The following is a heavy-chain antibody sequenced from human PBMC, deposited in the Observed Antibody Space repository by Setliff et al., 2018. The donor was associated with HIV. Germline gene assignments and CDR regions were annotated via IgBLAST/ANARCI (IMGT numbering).Heavy chain of an antibody. CDR2: ISSSTSTI. D-gene: IGHD2-15*01. V-gene: IGHV3-48*01. CDR1: GFTFNSYS. CDR3: ARARGGNYEWSY. J-gene: IGHJ4*02. Sequence: GGSLRLSCAASGFTFNSYSMNWVRQAPGKGLEWVSYISSSTSTIYYADSVTGRFTISRDNAKNSLYLQMNSLRAEDTAVYSCARARGGNYEWSYWGQGTLVTVSS.